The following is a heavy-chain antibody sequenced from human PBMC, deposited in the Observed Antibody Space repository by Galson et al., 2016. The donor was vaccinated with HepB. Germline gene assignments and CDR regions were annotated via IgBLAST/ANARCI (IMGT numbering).Heavy chain of an antibody. CDR3: AKESGYSDRYPYYYGMDV. CDR1: GFTFSNYA. CDR2: ISGST. J-gene: IGHJ6*02. V-gene: IGHV3-23*01. D-gene: IGHD2-21*02. Sequence: SLRLSCAASGFTFSNYAMNWVRQAPGKGLEWVSVISGSTYYADSVRGRFTISRDNSKNPLYLQMISLRVEDTAVYYCAKESGYSDRYPYYYGMDVWGQGTTVTVSS.